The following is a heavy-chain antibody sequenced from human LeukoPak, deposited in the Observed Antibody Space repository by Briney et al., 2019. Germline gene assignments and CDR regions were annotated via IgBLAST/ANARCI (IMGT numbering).Heavy chain of an antibody. D-gene: IGHD3-9*01. CDR1: GFTFSSYA. V-gene: IGHV3-23*01. CDR3: AKDRGLSTYYDILRGSRWFDP. CDR2: ISGSGGST. J-gene: IGHJ5*02. Sequence: PGGSLRLSCAASGFTFSSYAMSWVRQAPGKGLEWVSAISGSGGSTYYADSVKGRFTISRDNSKNTLYLQMNSLRAEDTAVYYCAKDRGLSTYYDILRGSRWFDPWGQGTLVTVSS.